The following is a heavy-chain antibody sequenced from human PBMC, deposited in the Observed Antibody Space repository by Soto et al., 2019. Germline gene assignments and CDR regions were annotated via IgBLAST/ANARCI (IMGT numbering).Heavy chain of an antibody. V-gene: IGHV4-59*08. Sequence: PSETLSLTCTVSGGSISGFFWSWIRQPPGKGLEWIAYIHYSGSTNYNPSLKSRVTISVDTSKNQFSLNLSSVTAADTAVYYCARSKKRYSSSWRYWGQGTLVTVSS. CDR3: ARSKKRYSSSWRY. J-gene: IGHJ4*02. D-gene: IGHD6-13*01. CDR1: GGSISGFF. CDR2: IHYSGST.